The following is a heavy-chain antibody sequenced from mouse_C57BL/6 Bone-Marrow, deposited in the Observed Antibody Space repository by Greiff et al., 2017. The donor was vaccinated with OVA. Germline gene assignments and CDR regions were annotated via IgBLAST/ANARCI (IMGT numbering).Heavy chain of an antibody. J-gene: IGHJ3*01. CDR1: GFNIKDDY. CDR2: IDPENGDT. D-gene: IGHD1-1*01. V-gene: IGHV14-4*01. Sequence: VQLQQSGAELVRPGASVKLSCTASGFNIKDDYMHWVKQRPEQGLEWIGWIDPENGDTEYASKFQGKATITADTSSNTAYLQLSILSSEDTAVYYCTTNYYGSSSWFAYWGQGTLVTVSA. CDR3: TTNYYGSSSWFAY.